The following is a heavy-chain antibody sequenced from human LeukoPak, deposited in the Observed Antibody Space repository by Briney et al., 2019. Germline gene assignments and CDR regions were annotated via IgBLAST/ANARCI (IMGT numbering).Heavy chain of an antibody. Sequence: PGESLRLSCAASGFTFSSYEMNWVRQAPGKGLEWVSYISSSDSTIYYADSVKGRFTISRDNAKNSLYLQMNSLRAEDTAVYYCAKDGVLWFGELSYFDYWGQGTLVTVSS. CDR2: ISSSDSTI. D-gene: IGHD3-10*01. V-gene: IGHV3-48*03. CDR3: AKDGVLWFGELSYFDY. CDR1: GFTFSSYE. J-gene: IGHJ4*02.